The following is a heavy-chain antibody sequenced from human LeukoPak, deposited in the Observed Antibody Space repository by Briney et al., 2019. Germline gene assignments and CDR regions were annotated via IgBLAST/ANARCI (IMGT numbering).Heavy chain of an antibody. D-gene: IGHD3-22*01. CDR3: VRDRDYYAVDY. Sequence: PGGSLRLSCAASGLPFSSYWMGWFRQAPGKGLEWVANIGKDGSAKNYVDSVKGRFTISRDNAKNTVYLQMNSLRADDTAVYYCVRDRDYYAVDYWGQGTLVTVST. CDR2: IGKDGSAK. CDR1: GLPFSSYW. J-gene: IGHJ4*02. V-gene: IGHV3-7*01.